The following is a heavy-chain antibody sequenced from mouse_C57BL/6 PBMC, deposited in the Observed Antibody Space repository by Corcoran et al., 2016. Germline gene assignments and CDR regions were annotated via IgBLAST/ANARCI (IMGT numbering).Heavy chain of an antibody. CDR3: AREGTTVVEYFDV. CDR1: GYTFTDYY. V-gene: IGHV1-76*01. J-gene: IGHJ1*03. Sequence: QVQLKQSQAELVRPGASVKLCWKTSGYTFTDYYIKWVKQRTGQGLEWIARMYPGSGNTYYNEKFKGNATLIAEKSSSTAYMQLSSLTSEDSAVYFCAREGTTVVEYFDVWGTWITVTVSS. CDR2: MYPGSGNT. D-gene: IGHD1-1*01.